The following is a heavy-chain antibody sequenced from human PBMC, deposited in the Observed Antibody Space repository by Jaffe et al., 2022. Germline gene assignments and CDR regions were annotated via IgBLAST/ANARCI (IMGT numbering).Heavy chain of an antibody. Sequence: EVQLLESGGGLVQPGGSLRLSCAASGFTFSSYAMSWVRQAPGKGLEWVSAISGSGGSTYYADSVKGRFTISRDNSKNTLYLQMNSLRAEDTAVYYCAKQHGSMITFGGVIVIPGKGAFDIWGQGTMVTVSS. J-gene: IGHJ3*02. CDR2: ISGSGGST. CDR3: AKQHGSMITFGGVIVIPGKGAFDI. V-gene: IGHV3-23*01. CDR1: GFTFSSYA. D-gene: IGHD3-16*02.